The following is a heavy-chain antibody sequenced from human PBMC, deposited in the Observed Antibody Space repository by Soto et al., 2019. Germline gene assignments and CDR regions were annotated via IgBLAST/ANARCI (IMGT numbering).Heavy chain of an antibody. Sequence: GGSLRLSCAASGFTFSSYAMHWVRQAPGKGLEWVAVISYDGSNKYYADSVKGRFTISRDNFKNTLYLQMNSLRAEDTAVYYCAVVYNTPKTYYYYGMDVWGQGTTVTVSS. D-gene: IGHD1-1*01. CDR2: ISYDGSNK. V-gene: IGHV3-30-3*01. CDR3: AVVYNTPKTYYYYGMDV. CDR1: GFTFSSYA. J-gene: IGHJ6*02.